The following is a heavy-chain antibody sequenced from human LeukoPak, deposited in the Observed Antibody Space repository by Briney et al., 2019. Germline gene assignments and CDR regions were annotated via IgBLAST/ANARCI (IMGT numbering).Heavy chain of an antibody. V-gene: IGHV1-69*13. Sequence: GASVKVSCKASGGTFSSYAISWVRQAPGQGLEWVGGIIPIFGTANYAQKFQGRVTITADESTSTAYMELSSLRSEDTAVYYCARGPNYYDSSGYYNYYYMDVWGKGTTVTISS. CDR3: ARGPNYYDSSGYYNYYYMDV. CDR1: GGTFSSYA. D-gene: IGHD3-22*01. CDR2: IIPIFGTA. J-gene: IGHJ6*03.